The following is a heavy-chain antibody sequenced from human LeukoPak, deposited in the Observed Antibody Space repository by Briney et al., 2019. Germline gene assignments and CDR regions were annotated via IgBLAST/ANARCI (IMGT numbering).Heavy chain of an antibody. CDR3: ASYTLTLENFDY. Sequence: SETLSLTCTVSGVSISSSNSYWGWIRQPPGKGLEWIGSIYYSGNTYYNASLKSQVSISIDTSKNQFSLKLTSVTAADTAVYYCASYTLTLENFDYWGQGTLVTVSS. CDR2: IYYSGNT. V-gene: IGHV4-39*01. J-gene: IGHJ4*02. D-gene: IGHD2-2*02. CDR1: GVSISSSNSY.